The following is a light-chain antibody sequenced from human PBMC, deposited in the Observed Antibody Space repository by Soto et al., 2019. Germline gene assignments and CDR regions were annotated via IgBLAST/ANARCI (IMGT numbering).Light chain of an antibody. CDR3: QQYYITPWT. V-gene: IGKV4-1*01. CDR1: QSILYSSNNKTY. Sequence: DIVMTQSPDSLAVSLGERATVDCKSSQSILYSSNNKTYLAWYQQRPGQPPKLLIYWASTREFGIPARFSGSGSGTDFTLTISSLQSEDVAVYYCQQYYITPWTFGQGTRLEIK. CDR2: WAS. J-gene: IGKJ5*01.